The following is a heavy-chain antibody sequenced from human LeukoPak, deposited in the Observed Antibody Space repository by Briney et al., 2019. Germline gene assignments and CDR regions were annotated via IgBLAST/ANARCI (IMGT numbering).Heavy chain of an antibody. V-gene: IGHV3-48*01. J-gene: IGHJ4*02. D-gene: IGHD5-24*01. CDR3: ARVGDGYNVGFDY. CDR1: GFTFSSYS. CDR2: IGSSSSTK. Sequence: PGGSLRLSCAASGFTFSSYSRNWVRQPPGKGLEWVSYIGSSSSTKYYADSVKGRFTISRDNAKNSLYLQMNSLRAEDTAVYYCARVGDGYNVGFDYWGQGTLVTVSS.